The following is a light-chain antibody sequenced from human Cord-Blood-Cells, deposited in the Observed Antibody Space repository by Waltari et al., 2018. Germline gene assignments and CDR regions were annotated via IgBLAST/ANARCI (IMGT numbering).Light chain of an antibody. CDR1: QGISNY. J-gene: IGKJ4*01. V-gene: IGKV1-27*01. CDR3: QKYNSALPT. Sequence: SVSASGGDSGSITCRASQGISNYLAWYQQKPGKVPKLLIYAASTLQSGVPPRFSGSGAQTDATLTIRSLQPEDGATYYCQKYNSALPTFGGGTKVEIK. CDR2: AAS.